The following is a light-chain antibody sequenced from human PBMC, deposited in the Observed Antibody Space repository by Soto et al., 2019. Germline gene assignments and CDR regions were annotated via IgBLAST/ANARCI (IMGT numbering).Light chain of an antibody. CDR1: TSNIANND. CDR3: AAWDDSLNGVV. CDR2: SNN. V-gene: IGLV1-44*01. J-gene: IGLJ2*01. Sequence: QSALTQPPSVSAAPGLKVTISCSGSTSNIANNDVSWYQQLPGTAPKLLIYSNNQRPSGVPDRFSGSKSGTSASLAISGLQSEDEADFYCAAWDDSLNGVVFGGGTKLTVL.